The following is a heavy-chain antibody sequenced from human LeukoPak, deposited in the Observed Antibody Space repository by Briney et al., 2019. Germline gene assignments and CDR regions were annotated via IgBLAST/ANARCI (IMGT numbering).Heavy chain of an antibody. CDR1: GYTFTSYY. J-gene: IGHJ4*02. D-gene: IGHD3-22*01. Sequence: ASVKVSCKASGYTFTSYYMHWVRQAPGQGLEWMGWISAYNGNTNYAQKLQGRVTMTTDTSTSTAHMELRSLRSDDTAVYYCARVRVERITMIVVVLDYWGQGTLVTVSS. CDR3: ARVRVERITMIVVVLDY. CDR2: ISAYNGNT. V-gene: IGHV1-18*04.